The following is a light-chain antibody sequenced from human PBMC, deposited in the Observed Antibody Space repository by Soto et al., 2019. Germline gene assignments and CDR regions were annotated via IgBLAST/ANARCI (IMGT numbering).Light chain of an antibody. CDR3: QQLSNYPRT. V-gene: IGKV1-9*01. CDR2: AAS. CDR1: QGISSY. J-gene: IGKJ1*01. Sequence: IQLTQSPSSLSASVGDRVTITCRASQGISSYLAWYQQTPGKAPRLLISAASTLQTVVPSRFSGSGSGTDFSLTIGSLQPEDSATYYCQQLSNYPRTFGQGTKVEIK.